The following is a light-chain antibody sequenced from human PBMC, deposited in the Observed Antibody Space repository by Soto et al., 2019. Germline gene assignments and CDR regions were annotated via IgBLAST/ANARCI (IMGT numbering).Light chain of an antibody. V-gene: IGKV1-5*03. CDR1: QRISSW. CDR3: LQVNTFPWT. Sequence: DIQITQSPSTLSATVGDRVTITCRASQRISSWLAWYQQKPGKGPKFLINKVSNLERGVPSRISGSGSGTEYTLTISSLQPYDFATYYCLQVNTFPWTFGQGTKVDI. J-gene: IGKJ1*01. CDR2: KVS.